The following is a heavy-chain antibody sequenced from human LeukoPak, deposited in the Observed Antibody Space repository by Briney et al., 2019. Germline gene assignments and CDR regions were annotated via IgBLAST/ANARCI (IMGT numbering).Heavy chain of an antibody. D-gene: IGHD6-13*01. CDR1: GFTFSSST. J-gene: IGHJ6*03. CDR2: TSGGSIYI. CDR3: ASDKTAQLDNYYYYMDV. V-gene: IGHV3-21*06. Sequence: GGTLRLSCAASGFTFSSSTMNWVRQAPGKGLEWVSSTSGGSIYIYYADSVKGRFTISRDNGKNSLYLQMNSLRAEDTAVYYCASDKTAQLDNYYYYMDVWGKGTTVTISS.